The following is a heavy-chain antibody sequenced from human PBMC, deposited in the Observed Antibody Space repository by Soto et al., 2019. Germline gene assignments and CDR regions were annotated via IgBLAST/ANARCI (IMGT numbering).Heavy chain of an antibody. J-gene: IGHJ6*02. Sequence: SGTLALTCTFSVDCMSISMFDGCWIRKPPGKGLEWIGYIYYSGSTYYNPSLKSRVTISVDTSKNQFSLKLSSVTAADTAVYYCAREDSGGGNPQFFHYGMDVWGQGTTVTVSS. V-gene: IGHV4-31*03. CDR1: VDCMSISMFD. D-gene: IGHD3-16*01. CDR2: IYYSGST. CDR3: AREDSGGGNPQFFHYGMDV.